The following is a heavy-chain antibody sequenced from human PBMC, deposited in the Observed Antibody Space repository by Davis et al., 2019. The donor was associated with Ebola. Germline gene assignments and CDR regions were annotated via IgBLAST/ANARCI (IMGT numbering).Heavy chain of an antibody. Sequence: GGSLRLSCAASGFTFSSYGMHWVRQAPGKGLEWVAVISYDGSNKYYADSVKGRFTISRDNSKNTLYLQMNSLRAEDTAVYYCAKGTYSSSRYGMDVWGQGTTVTVSS. D-gene: IGHD6-13*01. CDR2: ISYDGSNK. V-gene: IGHV3-30*18. CDR1: GFTFSSYG. J-gene: IGHJ6*02. CDR3: AKGTYSSSRYGMDV.